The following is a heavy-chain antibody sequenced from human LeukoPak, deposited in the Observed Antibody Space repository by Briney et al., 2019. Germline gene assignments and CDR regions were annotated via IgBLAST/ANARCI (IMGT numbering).Heavy chain of an antibody. Sequence: PGGSLRLSCAASGFTFSSYAMHWVRQAPGKGLEWVAVISYDGSNKYYADSVKGRFTISRDNSKNTLYLQMNSLRAEDTAVYYCATNNLGELLTPFDYWGQGTLVTVSS. CDR2: ISYDGSNK. J-gene: IGHJ4*02. V-gene: IGHV3-30-3*01. CDR3: ATNNLGELLTPFDY. CDR1: GFTFSSYA. D-gene: IGHD1-26*01.